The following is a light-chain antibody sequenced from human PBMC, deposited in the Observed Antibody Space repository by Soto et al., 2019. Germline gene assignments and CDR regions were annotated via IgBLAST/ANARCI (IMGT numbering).Light chain of an antibody. Sequence: EIVLTQSPGTLSLSPGERATLSCRASQSVSSNYLAWYQQRPGQAPRLLIYAASRRATGIPDRFSGSGSGTDFTLTISRLEPEDFAVFYCQQYCSSLLTFGGGTKVEIK. J-gene: IGKJ4*01. V-gene: IGKV3-20*01. CDR2: AAS. CDR3: QQYCSSLLT. CDR1: QSVSSNY.